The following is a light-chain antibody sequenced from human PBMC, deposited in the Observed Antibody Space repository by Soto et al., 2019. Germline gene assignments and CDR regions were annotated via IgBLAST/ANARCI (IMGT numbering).Light chain of an antibody. CDR3: QQYNNWPPP. J-gene: IGKJ1*01. Sequence: EIVVTQSPSTLSVSAGERSTLSCMASQSVSSNLAWYQQKPGQAPRLLIYGASTRAAGIPARFSGSGSGTEFTLTISSLQSEDFAVYYCQQYNNWPPPFGQGTKVDNK. CDR1: QSVSSN. V-gene: IGKV3-15*01. CDR2: GAS.